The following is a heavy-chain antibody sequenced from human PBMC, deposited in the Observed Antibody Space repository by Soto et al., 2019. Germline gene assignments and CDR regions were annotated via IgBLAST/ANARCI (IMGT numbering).Heavy chain of an antibody. CDR3: AKDWVLSSAPLYYFDY. D-gene: IGHD1-26*01. CDR1: GFTFSNYA. Sequence: EVQLLESGGALVQPGGSLRLSCAASGFTFSNYAMSWVRQAPGKGLEWVSGISVGDGRTYYADSVKGRFTISRDNSKNTLYLQMNSLRAEDTAIYYCAKDWVLSSAPLYYFDYWGQGTLVTVSS. V-gene: IGHV3-23*01. J-gene: IGHJ4*02. CDR2: ISVGDGRT.